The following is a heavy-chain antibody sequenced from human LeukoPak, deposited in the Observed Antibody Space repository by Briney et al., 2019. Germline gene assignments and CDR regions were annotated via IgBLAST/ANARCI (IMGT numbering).Heavy chain of an antibody. CDR3: ARGCNTASCPLDY. V-gene: IGHV1-69*05. CDR2: IIPIFGTT. Sequence: GASVPVSFKASGGTFSIYLISWVRQAPGQGLEWMGGIIPIFGTTNYAKKFQGRVTIVTDESTSTVYMEVSSLKSEDTAVYYCARGCNTASCPLDYWGQGILVTVSS. CDR1: GGTFSIYL. J-gene: IGHJ4*02. D-gene: IGHD2-2*01.